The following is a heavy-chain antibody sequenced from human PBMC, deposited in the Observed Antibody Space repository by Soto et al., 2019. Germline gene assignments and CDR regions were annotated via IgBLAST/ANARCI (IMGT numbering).Heavy chain of an antibody. CDR1: GFTFSNYW. CDR2: INSDGSVA. V-gene: IGHV3-74*01. CDR3: ARGDCVGGTCYSLAGSFYYYMDV. Sequence: EVKLVESGGGLVQPGGSLRLSCAASGFTFSNYWMYWVRQAPGKGLVWVARINSDGSVASYADSVKGRLTISRANVKNTLYMQMNSLNAEDTAVYYCARGDCVGGTCYSLAGSFYYYMDVWGKGTTVTVFS. D-gene: IGHD2-15*01. J-gene: IGHJ6*03.